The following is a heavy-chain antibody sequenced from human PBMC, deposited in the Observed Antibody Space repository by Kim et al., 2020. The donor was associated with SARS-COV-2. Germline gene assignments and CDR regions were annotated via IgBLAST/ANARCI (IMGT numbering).Heavy chain of an antibody. CDR2: ITDSAHNT. Sequence: GGSLRLSCAASGFTFSNYAMSWVRQAPGKGLEWVSGITDSAHNTYYADSVRGRFTISRDIASNALFLQMSSLRAEDTAIYYCVRGITKLRPLPIDNSGQG. V-gene: IGHV3-23*01. CDR3: VRGITKLRPLPIDN. J-gene: IGHJ4*02. CDR1: GFTFSNYA. D-gene: IGHD2-8*01.